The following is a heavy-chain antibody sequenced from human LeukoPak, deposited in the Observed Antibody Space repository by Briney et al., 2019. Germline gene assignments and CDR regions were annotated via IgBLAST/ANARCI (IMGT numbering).Heavy chain of an antibody. CDR1: GGSISSYY. V-gene: IGHV4-59*01. CDR2: IYYSGST. J-gene: IGHJ3*02. D-gene: IGHD3-22*01. Sequence: SETLSLTCTVSGGSISSYYWSWIRQPPGKGLEWIGYIYYSGSTNYNPSLKSRVTISVDMSKNQFSLKLSSVTAADTAVYYCARSTYYYDSSGSRCAFDIWGQGTMVTVSS. CDR3: ARSTYYYDSSGSRCAFDI.